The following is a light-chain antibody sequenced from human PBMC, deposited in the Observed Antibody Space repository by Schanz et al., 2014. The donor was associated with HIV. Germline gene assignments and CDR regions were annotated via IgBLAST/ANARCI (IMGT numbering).Light chain of an antibody. Sequence: QSALTQPASVSGSPGQSITISCTGSSSDVGTYNLVSWYQQHPGKAPKLMIYEVSKRPSGVPDRFSGSKSGNTASLTVSGLQAEDEADYYCNSYTSSSTWVFGGGTKLTVL. V-gene: IGLV2-14*02. J-gene: IGLJ3*02. CDR3: NSYTSSSTWV. CDR2: EVS. CDR1: SSDVGTYNL.